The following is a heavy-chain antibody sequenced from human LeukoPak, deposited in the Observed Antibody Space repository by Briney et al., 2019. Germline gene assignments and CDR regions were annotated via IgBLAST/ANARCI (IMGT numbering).Heavy chain of an antibody. D-gene: IGHD3-3*01. Sequence: GGSPRLSCAASGFTFSSYGMRCGRQAPGKGLEWVACIRYDGSNKYYADSVKGRFTISRENSKNTLYLQMTSLRAEDTAVYYCAKDDWSAYYSGRDYWGQGTLVTVSS. V-gene: IGHV3-30*02. CDR2: IRYDGSNK. CDR3: AKDDWSAYYSGRDY. J-gene: IGHJ4*02. CDR1: GFTFSSYG.